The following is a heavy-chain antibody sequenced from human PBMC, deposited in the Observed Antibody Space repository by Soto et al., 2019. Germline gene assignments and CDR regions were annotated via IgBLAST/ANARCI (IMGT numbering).Heavy chain of an antibody. V-gene: IGHV1-69*12. J-gene: IGHJ5*02. D-gene: IGHD2-2*01. CDR1: GGTFSSYA. Sequence: QVQLVQSGAEVKKPGSSVKVSCKASGGTFSSYAISWVRQAPGQGLEWMGGISPIFGTANYAQKFQGRVTITADESTSTAYMELSSLRSEDTAVYYCASHDIVLVPADRANWFDPWGQGTLVTVSS. CDR2: ISPIFGTA. CDR3: ASHDIVLVPADRANWFDP.